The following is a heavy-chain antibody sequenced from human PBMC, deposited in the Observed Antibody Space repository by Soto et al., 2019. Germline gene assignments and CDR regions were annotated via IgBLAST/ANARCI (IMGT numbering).Heavy chain of an antibody. V-gene: IGHV1-18*01. D-gene: IGHD2-2*01. CDR3: ARESPGVGYCSSTSCYPRSYNWFDP. CDR2: ISAYNGNT. Sequence: ASVKVSCKASGYTFTSYGISWVRQAPGQGLEWMGWISAYNGNTNYAQKLQGRVTMTTDTSTSTAYMELRSLRSDDTAVYYCARESPGVGYCSSTSCYPRSYNWFDPWGRGTLVTVSS. J-gene: IGHJ5*02. CDR1: GYTFTSYG.